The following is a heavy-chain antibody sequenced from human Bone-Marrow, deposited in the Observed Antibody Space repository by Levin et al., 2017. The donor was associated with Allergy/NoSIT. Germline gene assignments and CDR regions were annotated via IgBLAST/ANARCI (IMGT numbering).Heavy chain of an antibody. CDR3: ARGSGVVVPAAMNWCDP. CDR1: GGSFSGYY. D-gene: IGHD2-2*01. CDR2: INHSGST. J-gene: IGHJ5*02. Sequence: GSLRLSCAVYGGSFSGYYWSWIRQPPGKGLEWIGEINHSGSTHYNPSLKSRVTISLDTSKNQFSLKLSSVTAADTAVYYCARGSGVVVPAAMNWCDPWGQGTLVTVSS. V-gene: IGHV4-34*01.